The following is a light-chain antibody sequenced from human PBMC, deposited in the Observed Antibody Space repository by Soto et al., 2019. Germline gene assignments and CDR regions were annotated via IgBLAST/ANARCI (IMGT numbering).Light chain of an antibody. CDR2: GAS. V-gene: IGKV3-20*01. J-gene: IGKJ4*01. CDR3: QQHDNSPLT. Sequence: IVLTQSPATLSLSPGKRATLSCRASQNISSYLIWYQQKPGQAPRLLIYGASNRATGIPDRFSGSGSGTDFTLTISRLEPEDFAVYYCQQHDNSPLTFGGGTKVDIK. CDR1: QNISSY.